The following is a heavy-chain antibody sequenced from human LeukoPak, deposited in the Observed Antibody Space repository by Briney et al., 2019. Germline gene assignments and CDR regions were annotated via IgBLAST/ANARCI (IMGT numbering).Heavy chain of an antibody. CDR1: GFTFSNYS. Sequence: GGSLRLSCAASGFTFSNYSMNWVRQAPGKGLEWVSYISSSSSTIYYADSVKGRFTISRDNAKNSLYLQMNSLRAEDTAVYYCARVEGNIVTTTEGYFDYWGQGTLVTVSS. CDR3: ARVEGNIVTTTEGYFDY. CDR2: ISSSSSTI. V-gene: IGHV3-48*04. D-gene: IGHD5-12*01. J-gene: IGHJ4*02.